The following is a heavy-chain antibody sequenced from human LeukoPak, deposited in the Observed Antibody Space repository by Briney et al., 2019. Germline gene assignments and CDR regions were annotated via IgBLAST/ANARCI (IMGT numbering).Heavy chain of an antibody. J-gene: IGHJ4*02. CDR2: IYYSGST. V-gene: IGHV4-59*08. CDR1: GGSISSYY. CDR3: ARHISSGGTSAHFDY. Sequence: SETLSLTCTVSGGSISSYYWSWIRQPPGKGLEWIGYIYYSGSTNYNPSLKSRVTISVDTSNNQVSLRLNSVTAADTAVYYCARHISSGGTSAHFDYWGQGTLVTVSS. D-gene: IGHD4-23*01.